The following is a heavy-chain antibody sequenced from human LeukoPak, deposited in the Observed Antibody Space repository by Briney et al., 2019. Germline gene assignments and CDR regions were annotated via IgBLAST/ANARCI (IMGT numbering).Heavy chain of an antibody. J-gene: IGHJ5*02. CDR2: ISIYNGIT. V-gene: IGHV1-18*01. CDR3: ARVLGNPNWFDP. Sequence: GASVKVSCKTSGYTFTRNGIGWVRQAPGQGLEWMGWISIYNGITTYAQKLQGRVTLTADTSTSTAYMELTTLRNDDTAVYYCARVLGNPNWFDPWGQGLLVTVSS. CDR1: GYTFTRNG. D-gene: IGHD1-14*01.